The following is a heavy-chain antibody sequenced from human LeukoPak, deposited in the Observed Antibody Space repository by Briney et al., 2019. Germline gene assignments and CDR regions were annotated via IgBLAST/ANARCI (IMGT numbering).Heavy chain of an antibody. CDR1: GGSFSSGSYY. J-gene: IGHJ4*02. CDR3: ARGDGGYPH. D-gene: IGHD5-12*01. V-gene: IGHV4-61*01. Sequence: SETLSLTCTVSGGSFSSGSYYWSWIRQPPGKGLEWIGYIYYSGSTNYNPSLKSRVTISVDTSKNQFSLKLSSVTAADTAVYYCARGDGGYPHWGQGTLVTVSS. CDR2: IYYSGST.